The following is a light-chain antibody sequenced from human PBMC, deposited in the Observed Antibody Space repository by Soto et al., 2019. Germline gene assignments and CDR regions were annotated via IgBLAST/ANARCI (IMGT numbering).Light chain of an antibody. CDR3: QPYYAAHSTT. V-gene: IGKV4-1*01. CDR1: QSVFIRSNNKQY. CDR2: WAS. J-gene: IGKJ5*01. Sequence: DVVMTQSPDSLAVSLGERATINCKSRQSVFIRSNNKQYLAWYQQTPGQPPKLFIYWASIREYGVPVRFSGSGSGTDLTLTISSLQAEDVATYYCQPYYAAHSTTFGQGTRLEIK.